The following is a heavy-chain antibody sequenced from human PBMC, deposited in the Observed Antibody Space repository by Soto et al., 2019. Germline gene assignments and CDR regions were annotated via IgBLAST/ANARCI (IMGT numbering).Heavy chain of an antibody. CDR2: IYSGGNT. CDR1: GFTVSSSY. J-gene: IGHJ3*02. V-gene: IGHV3-53*01. D-gene: IGHD2-8*01. Sequence: TGGSLRLSCAASGFTVSSSYMSWVRQAPGKGLEWVSVIYSGGNTYYADSVQGRFTISRDNSKNTLYLQMNSLRAEDTAVYYCAREFSMAYCAFDIWGQGTMVTVSS. CDR3: AREFSMAYCAFDI.